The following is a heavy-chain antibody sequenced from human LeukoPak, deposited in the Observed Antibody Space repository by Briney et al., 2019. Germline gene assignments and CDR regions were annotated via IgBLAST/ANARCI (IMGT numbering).Heavy chain of an antibody. J-gene: IGHJ4*02. Sequence: GGSLRLSCAASGFTFRNYWMSWVRQVPGTGLEWVANIKQDGSDRDYVTSVRGRFTISRDNAESSLYLQMNSLRAEDTAVYYCVRNLAVAGTCFDSWGQGTLVTVSS. CDR2: IKQDGSDR. CDR1: GFTFRNYW. V-gene: IGHV3-7*03. D-gene: IGHD6-19*01. CDR3: VRNLAVAGTCFDS.